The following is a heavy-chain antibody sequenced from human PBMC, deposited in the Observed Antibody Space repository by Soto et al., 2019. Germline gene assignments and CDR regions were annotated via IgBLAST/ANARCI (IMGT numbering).Heavy chain of an antibody. Sequence: ASVKVSCKASGYTFSNYGISWVRQAPGQGLEWMGWISGYNGNTNYAQQLQGRVTMTTDTSTSTVYMELRSLRSDDTAVYYCARGYDIFTGLYQGAILFDYWGQGALVTVSS. J-gene: IGHJ4*02. CDR1: GYTFSNYG. CDR3: ARGYDIFTGLYQGAILFDY. D-gene: IGHD3-9*01. CDR2: ISGYNGNT. V-gene: IGHV1-18*01.